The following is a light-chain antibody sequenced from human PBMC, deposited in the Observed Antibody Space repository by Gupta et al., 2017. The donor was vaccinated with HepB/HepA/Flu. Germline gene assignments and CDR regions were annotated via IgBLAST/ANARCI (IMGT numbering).Light chain of an antibody. CDR2: GKN. J-gene: IGLJ2*01. Sequence: SSELTQDPAVSVALGQPVRITCQGASLRSYYVSWYQQKPGQAPVLVIYGKNNRPSGLPDRFSGSSSGNTASLTITGAQAEDEADYYCNSRDSSGNHLEVFGGGTKLTVL. CDR3: NSRDSSGNHLEV. CDR1: SLRSYY. V-gene: IGLV3-19*01.